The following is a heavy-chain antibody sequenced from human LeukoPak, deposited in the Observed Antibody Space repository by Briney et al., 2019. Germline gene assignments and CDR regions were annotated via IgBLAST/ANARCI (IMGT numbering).Heavy chain of an antibody. CDR2: IYHSGIT. J-gene: IGHJ4*02. Sequence: SQTLSLTPADSRGSISRGGDSWSWIRLQPGKGLEWIGYIYHSGITYYNPSLKSRATISVDRSKNQFSLKLSSVTAADTAVYYCARETVPGAYGYWGQGTLVTVSS. V-gene: IGHV4-30-2*01. CDR3: ARETVPGAYGY. D-gene: IGHD2-2*01. CDR1: RGSISRGGDS.